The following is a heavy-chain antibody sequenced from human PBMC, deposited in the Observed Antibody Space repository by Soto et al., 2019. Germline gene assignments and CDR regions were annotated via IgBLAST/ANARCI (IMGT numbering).Heavy chain of an antibody. V-gene: IGHV1-69*13. CDR1: RGTCSSYA. Sequence: ASVNVSCKASRGTCSSYAISWVRQAPGQGLEWMGGIIPIFGTANYAQKFQGRVTITADESTSTAYMELSSLRSEDTAVYYCARVGSGYYSHFDYWGQGTLVTVSS. CDR2: IIPIFGTA. CDR3: ARVGSGYYSHFDY. D-gene: IGHD3-22*01. J-gene: IGHJ4*02.